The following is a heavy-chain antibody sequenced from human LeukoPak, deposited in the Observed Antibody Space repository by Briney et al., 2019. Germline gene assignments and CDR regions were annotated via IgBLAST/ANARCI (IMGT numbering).Heavy chain of an antibody. V-gene: IGHV1-18*01. CDR1: GYTFTSYG. CDR2: ISAYNGNT. J-gene: IGHJ6*02. D-gene: IGHD2-15*01. CDR3: ARGADCSGGSCYRLVYYYYYGMDV. Sequence: GASVKVSCKASGYTFTSYGISWVRQAPGQGLEWMGWISAYNGNTNYAQKLQGRVTMTTDTSTSTAYMELRSLRSDDTAVYYCARGADCSGGSCYRLVYYYYYGMDVWGQGTTVTVSS.